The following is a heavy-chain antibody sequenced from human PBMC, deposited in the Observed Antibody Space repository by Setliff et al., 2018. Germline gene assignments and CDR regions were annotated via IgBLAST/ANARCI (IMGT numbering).Heavy chain of an antibody. CDR3: ARAGSAAAGRKGVFEY. CDR1: GYSFISYY. J-gene: IGHJ4*02. V-gene: IGHV1-46*01. Sequence: ASVKVSCKTSGYSFISYYMYWVRQAPGQGLEWMGIINVSGGSASYAQKFQGRXXFTRXXXTXXXXXXXXXXXXXXTAXYYCARAGSAAAGRKGVFEYWGQGSLVTVSS. D-gene: IGHD6-13*01. CDR2: INVSGGSA.